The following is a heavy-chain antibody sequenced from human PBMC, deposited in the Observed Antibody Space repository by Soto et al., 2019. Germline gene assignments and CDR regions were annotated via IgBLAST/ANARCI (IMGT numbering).Heavy chain of an antibody. J-gene: IGHJ4*02. CDR3: AKVFVFTIREGFDY. D-gene: IGHD3-3*01. CDR1: GFTFSSYA. CDR2: ITGSGDST. Sequence: EVQLLESGGGLVLPGGSLRLSCAASGFTFSSYAMSWVRQAPGKGLEWVSAITGSGDSTYYADSVKGRFTVSRDNSKNTLYLQMNSLRAEDTAVYYCAKVFVFTIREGFDYWGLGTLVTVSS. V-gene: IGHV3-23*01.